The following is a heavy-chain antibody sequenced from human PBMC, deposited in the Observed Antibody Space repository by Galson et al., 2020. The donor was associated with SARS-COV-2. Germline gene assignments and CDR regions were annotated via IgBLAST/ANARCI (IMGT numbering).Heavy chain of an antibody. CDR3: SREGCQCGY. V-gene: IGHV3-7*01. D-gene: IGHD6-19*01. Sequence: GESLKISCEVSGFTFNDFWMSWFRQAPGKGLEWVANIKGDGSETNYADFVKGRFPISRDNAANAFYLQMNSLRVEDSAVYYCSREGCQCGYWCEGTRVTVSS. CDR1: GFTFNDFW. J-gene: IGHJ4*02. CDR2: IKGDGSET.